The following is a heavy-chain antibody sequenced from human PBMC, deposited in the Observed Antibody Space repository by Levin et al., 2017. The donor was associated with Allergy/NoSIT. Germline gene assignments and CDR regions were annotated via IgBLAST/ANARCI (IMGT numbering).Heavy chain of an antibody. J-gene: IGHJ3*01. CDR3: ARVMADTAADTFDL. V-gene: IGHV1-18*01. D-gene: IGHD5-18*01. CDR2: ISPYNGDT. CDR1: GVSFSNFG. Sequence: ASVKVSCKASGVSFSNFGLTWVRQAPGQGLEWMGWISPYNGDTKYAQKLQGRVTMTTDTSTSTAHMELRSLRFDDTAVYYCARVMADTAADTFDLWGQGTLVTVSS.